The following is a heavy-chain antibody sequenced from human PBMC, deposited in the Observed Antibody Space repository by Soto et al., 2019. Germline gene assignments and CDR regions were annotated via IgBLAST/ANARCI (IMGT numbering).Heavy chain of an antibody. D-gene: IGHD3-22*01. CDR1: GDSVSSNSAA. CDR2: TYYRSKWYN. Sequence: SQTLSLTCAISGDSVSSNSAAWNWLRQSPSRGLEWLGRTYYRSKWYNDYAVSVKSRITINPDTSKNQFSLQLNSVTPEDTAVYYCARESHFYYDSSGYMTDLDYWGQGTLVTVSS. V-gene: IGHV6-1*01. CDR3: ARESHFYYDSSGYMTDLDY. J-gene: IGHJ4*02.